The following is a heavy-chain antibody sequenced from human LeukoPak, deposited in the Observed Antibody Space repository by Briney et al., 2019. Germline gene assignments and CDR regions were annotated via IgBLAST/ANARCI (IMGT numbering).Heavy chain of an antibody. D-gene: IGHD1-14*01. CDR1: GDSISNGGYY. V-gene: IGHV4-31*03. J-gene: IGHJ4*02. CDR3: ARGGDRRGFDY. CDR2: IYDSGTT. Sequence: SETLSLTCTVSGDSISNGGYYWSWIRLHPGKGREWVGYIYDSGTTYYSPALQSRVCISVDTSDNKFSLKLKSLTAADTAVYYCARGGDRRGFDYWGQGTLVTVSS.